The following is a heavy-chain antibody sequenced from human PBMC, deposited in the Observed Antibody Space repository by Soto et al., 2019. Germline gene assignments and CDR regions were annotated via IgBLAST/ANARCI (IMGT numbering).Heavy chain of an antibody. CDR1: GFIFSSDW. V-gene: IGHV3-23*01. CDR3: ARGGPSSKWLDP. Sequence: PGGSLRLSCAASGFIFSSDWMHWVRQAPGKGLEWVSAIGGGGDSTYYADSVKGRFTISRDSSKNTLYLQMNSLRAEDTAVYYCARGGPSSKWLDPWGQGPLVTVSS. CDR2: IGGGGDST. J-gene: IGHJ5*02.